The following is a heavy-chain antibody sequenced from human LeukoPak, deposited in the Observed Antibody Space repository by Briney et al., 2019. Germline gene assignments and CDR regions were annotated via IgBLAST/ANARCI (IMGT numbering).Heavy chain of an antibody. V-gene: IGHV1-2*02. J-gene: IGHJ5*02. CDR2: INPNSGGT. Sequence: ASVKVSCKASGYTFTGYYMHWVRQAPGQGLEWMGWINPNSGGTNYAQEFQGRVTMTRDTSISTAYMELSRLRSDDTAVYYCARAGGNCSSTSCSRGRWFDPWGQGTLATVSS. CDR3: ARAGGNCSSTSCSRGRWFDP. D-gene: IGHD2-2*01. CDR1: GYTFTGYY.